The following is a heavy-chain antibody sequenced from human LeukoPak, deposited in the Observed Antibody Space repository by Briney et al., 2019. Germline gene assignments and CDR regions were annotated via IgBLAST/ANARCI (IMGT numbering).Heavy chain of an antibody. CDR2: ISGSGGST. J-gene: IGHJ5*02. Sequence: QPGGSLRLSCAASGFTFSSYAMSWVRQAPGKGLEWVSAISGSGGSTYYADSVKGRFTIPRDNAKNSLYLQINSLTAEDTAVHYCVRAHHPGGWFDRWGQGTLVTVSS. D-gene: IGHD3-10*01. CDR1: GFTFSSYA. CDR3: VRAHHPGGWFDR. V-gene: IGHV3-23*01.